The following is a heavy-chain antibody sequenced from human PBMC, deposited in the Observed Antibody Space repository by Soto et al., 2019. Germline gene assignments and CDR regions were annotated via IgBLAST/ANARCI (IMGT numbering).Heavy chain of an antibody. V-gene: IGHV1-3*01. CDR3: ARDGADYYESSAMDV. J-gene: IGHJ6*02. CDR2: INAGNGNT. Sequence: ASVKVSCKASGYTFTNYAMHWVRQAPGQRLEWMGWINAGNGNTRYSQKFQGRVTITRDTSASTVYMELSSLRSEDTAVYYCARDGADYYESSAMDVWGHGTTVTVSS. D-gene: IGHD3-22*01. CDR1: GYTFTNYA.